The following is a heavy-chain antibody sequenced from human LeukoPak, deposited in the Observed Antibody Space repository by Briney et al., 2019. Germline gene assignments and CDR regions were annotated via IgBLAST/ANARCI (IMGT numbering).Heavy chain of an antibody. CDR1: GFTFSSYA. V-gene: IGHV3-7*01. J-gene: IGHJ4*02. CDR3: ARDRLRYFDWLSPLFDY. CDR2: IKQDGSEK. D-gene: IGHD3-9*01. Sequence: PGGSLRLSCAASGFTFSSYAMSWVRQAPGKGLEWVANIKQDGSEKYYVDSVKGRFTISRDNAKNSLYLQMNSLRAEDTAVYYCARDRLRYFDWLSPLFDYWGQGTLVTVSS.